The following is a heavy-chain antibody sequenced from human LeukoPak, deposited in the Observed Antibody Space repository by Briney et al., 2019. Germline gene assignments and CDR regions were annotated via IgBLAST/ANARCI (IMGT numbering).Heavy chain of an antibody. J-gene: IGHJ4*02. CDR1: GFTFSGSA. Sequence: GGSLRLSCAASGFTFSGSAMHWVRQAPGKGLEWLGRIRSKADSYTTAYAASVKSRFIVSRDDSKNTAYLQMNSLKTEDTAVYYCRAAADLNDYWGQGTLVTVSS. CDR3: RAAADLNDY. CDR2: IRSKADSYTT. V-gene: IGHV3-73*01. D-gene: IGHD6-13*01.